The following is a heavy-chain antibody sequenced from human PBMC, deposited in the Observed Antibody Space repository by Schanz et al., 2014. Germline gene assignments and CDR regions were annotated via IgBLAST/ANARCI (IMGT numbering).Heavy chain of an antibody. J-gene: IGHJ6*02. V-gene: IGHV3-33*01. D-gene: IGHD6-13*01. CDR2: IWSDGSGK. Sequence: QAQLMESGGGVVQPGTSLILSCSVSGFSLNTYGIHWFRQPAGKGLEWVAVIWSDGSGKYYADSVKGRFTISRDSPKNTLYLQMNSLRAEDTSVYFCARVRRRIATPSTPSFRNYYYYAMDVWGQGTTVTVSS. CDR1: GFSLNTYG. CDR3: ARVRRRIATPSTPSFRNYYYYAMDV.